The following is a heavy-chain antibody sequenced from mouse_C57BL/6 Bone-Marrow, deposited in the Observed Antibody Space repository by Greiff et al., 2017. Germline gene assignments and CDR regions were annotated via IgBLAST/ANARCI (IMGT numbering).Heavy chain of an antibody. J-gene: IGHJ1*03. V-gene: IGHV7-3*01. CDR2: IRNKANGYTT. Sequence: EVHLVESGGGLVQPGGSLSLSCAASGFTFTDYYMSWVRQPPGKALGWLGFIRNKANGYTTEYSASVKGRFTISRDNSQSILYLQMNAMRAEDSATYYSANYRLRSYWYFDVWGTGTTVTVST. CDR1: GFTFTDYY. D-gene: IGHD1-1*01. CDR3: ANYRLRSYWYFDV.